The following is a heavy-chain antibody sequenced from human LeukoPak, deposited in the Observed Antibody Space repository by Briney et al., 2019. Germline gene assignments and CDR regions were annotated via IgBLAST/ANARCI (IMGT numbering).Heavy chain of an antibody. CDR1: GFTFSSYG. Sequence: GGSLRLSCAASGFTFSSYGMHWVRQAPGKGLEWVAFIRYDGSNKYYADSVKGRFTISRDNSKNTLYLQMNSLRAEDTAVYYCAKDLVFLGMIVARPDYWGQGTLVTVSS. J-gene: IGHJ4*02. CDR2: IRYDGSNK. D-gene: IGHD3-22*01. CDR3: AKDLVFLGMIVARPDY. V-gene: IGHV3-30*02.